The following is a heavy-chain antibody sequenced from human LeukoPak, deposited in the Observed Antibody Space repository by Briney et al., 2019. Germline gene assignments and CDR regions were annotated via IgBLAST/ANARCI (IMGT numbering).Heavy chain of an antibody. CDR2: IYYSGST. CDR3: AGKTYYYDSSGQGLDY. V-gene: IGHV4-39*01. D-gene: IGHD3-22*01. CDR1: GGSISSSSYY. J-gene: IGHJ4*02. Sequence: SETLSLTCTVSGGSISSSSYYWGWLRQPPGTGLEWIGSIYYSGSTYYNPSLKSRVAMSVDTSKNQFSLKLSSVTAADTAVYYCAGKTYYYDSSGQGLDYWGQGTLVTVSS.